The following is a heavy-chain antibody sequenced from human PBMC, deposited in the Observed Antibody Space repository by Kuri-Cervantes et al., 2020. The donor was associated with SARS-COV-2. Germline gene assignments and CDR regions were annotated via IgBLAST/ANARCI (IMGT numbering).Heavy chain of an antibody. CDR1: GFTFDDYA. D-gene: IGHD2-15*01. CDR3: AREKGGCSGGSCFYFDY. Sequence: GGSLRLSCAASGFTFDDYAMHWVRQAPGKGLEWVSGISWNSGSIGYADSVKGRFTISRDNAKNSLYLQMNSLRAEDTAVYYCAREKGGCSGGSCFYFDYWGQGTLVTVSS. J-gene: IGHJ4*02. V-gene: IGHV3-9*01. CDR2: ISWNSGSI.